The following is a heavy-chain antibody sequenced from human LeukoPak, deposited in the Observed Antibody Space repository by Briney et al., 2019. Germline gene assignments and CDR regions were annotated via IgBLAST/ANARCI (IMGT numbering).Heavy chain of an antibody. CDR2: IIPILGIA. CDR1: GGTFSSYT. V-gene: IGHV1-69*02. CDR3: ASESGSYNDAFDI. J-gene: IGHJ3*02. D-gene: IGHD1-26*01. Sequence: SVKVSCKASGGTFSSYTISWVRQAPGQGLEWMGRIIPILGIANYAQKFQGRATITADKSTSTAYMELSSLRSEDTAVYYCASESGSYNDAFDIWAKGQWSPSLQ.